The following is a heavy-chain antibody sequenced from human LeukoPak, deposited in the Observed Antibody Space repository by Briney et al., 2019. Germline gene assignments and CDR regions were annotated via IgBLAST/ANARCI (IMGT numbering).Heavy chain of an antibody. CDR2: IIPIFGTA. D-gene: IGHD3-22*01. CDR3: ARDPKKYYDSSGYHIDAFDI. J-gene: IGHJ3*02. CDR1: GCTFSSYA. V-gene: IGHV1-69*13. Sequence: SVKVSCKASGCTFSSYAISWVRQAPGQGLEWMGGIIPIFGTANYAQKFQGRVTITADESTSTAYMELSSLRSEDTAVYYCARDPKKYYDSSGYHIDAFDIWGQGTMVTVSS.